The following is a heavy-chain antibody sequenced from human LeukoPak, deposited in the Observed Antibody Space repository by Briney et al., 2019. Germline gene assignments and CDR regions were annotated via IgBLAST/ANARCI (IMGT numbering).Heavy chain of an antibody. CDR2: IYYSGIT. J-gene: IGHJ4*02. Sequence: SETLSLTCTVSGGSISSSSYYWGWIRQPPGKGLEWIGNIYYSGITYSNPSLNSRDTISVDTSKNQFSLKLSSVTAADTAVYYCASYGGNPRALDYWGQGTLVTVPS. CDR3: ASYGGNPRALDY. D-gene: IGHD4-23*01. V-gene: IGHV4-39*01. CDR1: GGSISSSSYY.